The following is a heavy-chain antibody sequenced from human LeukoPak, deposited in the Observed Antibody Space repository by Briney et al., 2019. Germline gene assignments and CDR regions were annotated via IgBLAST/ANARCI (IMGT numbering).Heavy chain of an antibody. CDR2: ISSSSSTI. J-gene: IGHJ4*02. CDR3: ARDLAVGATPRFFDY. V-gene: IGHV3-48*02. CDR1: GLTFSNAW. D-gene: IGHD1-26*01. Sequence: GGSLRLSCAASGLTFSNAWMNWVRQAPGKGLEWVSYISSSSSTIYYADSVKGRFTISRDNAKNSLYLQMNSLRDEDTAVYYCARDLAVGATPRFFDYWGQGTLVTVSS.